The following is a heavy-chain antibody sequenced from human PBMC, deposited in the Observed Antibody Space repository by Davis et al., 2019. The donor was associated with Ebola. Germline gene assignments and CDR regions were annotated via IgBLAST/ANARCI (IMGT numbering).Heavy chain of an antibody. V-gene: IGHV3-73*01. CDR2: IRSKANSYAT. J-gene: IGHJ4*02. CDR3: TSGTNYDSSGYSPDY. CDR1: GFTFSGSA. D-gene: IGHD3-22*01. Sequence: GESLKISCPASGFTFSGSAMHWVRQASGKGLEWVGRIRSKANSYATAYAASVKGRFTISRDDSKNTAYLQMNSLKTEDTAVYYCTSGTNYDSSGYSPDYWGQGTLVTVSS.